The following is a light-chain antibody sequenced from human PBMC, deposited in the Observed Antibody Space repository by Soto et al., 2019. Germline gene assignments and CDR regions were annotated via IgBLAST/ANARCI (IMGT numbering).Light chain of an antibody. CDR1: QSITNNY. J-gene: IGKJ5*01. CDR3: QQYRTSPIT. Sequence: ETVLTQSPGTLSLSPGERATLSCRASQSITNNYLAWYQQKPGQAPRLLIYGASSRGTGIPDRFSGSGSGKDFTLTISRLEPEDFAVYYCQQYRTSPITFGQGTRLEIK. V-gene: IGKV3-20*01. CDR2: GAS.